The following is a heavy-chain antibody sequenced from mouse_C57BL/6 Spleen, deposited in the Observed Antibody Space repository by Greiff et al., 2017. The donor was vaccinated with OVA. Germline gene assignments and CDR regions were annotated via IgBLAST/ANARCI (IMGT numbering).Heavy chain of an antibody. CDR2: IYPGDGDT. CDR3: ARYGITTVPFDY. D-gene: IGHD1-1*01. CDR1: GYAFSSSW. J-gene: IGHJ2*01. Sequence: QVQLQQSGPELVKPGASVKISCKASGYAFSSSWMNWVKQRPGKGLEWIGRIYPGDGDTTYNGKFKGKATLTADKSSSTAYMQLSSLTSEDSAVYFCARYGITTVPFDYWGQGTTLTVSS. V-gene: IGHV1-82*01.